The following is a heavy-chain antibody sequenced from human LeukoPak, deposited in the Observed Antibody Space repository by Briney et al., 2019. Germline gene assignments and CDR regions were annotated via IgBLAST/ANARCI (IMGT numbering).Heavy chain of an antibody. CDR2: IYYSGST. Sequence: SETLSLTCTVSGGSISSSSYYWGWIRQPPGKGLEWIGSIYYSGSTYYNPSLKSRVTISVDTSKNQFSLKLSSVTAADTAVYYCARRPYDSPGFDLWGRGTLVTVSS. J-gene: IGHJ2*01. D-gene: IGHD5-12*01. V-gene: IGHV4-39*01. CDR3: ARRPYDSPGFDL. CDR1: GGSISSSSYY.